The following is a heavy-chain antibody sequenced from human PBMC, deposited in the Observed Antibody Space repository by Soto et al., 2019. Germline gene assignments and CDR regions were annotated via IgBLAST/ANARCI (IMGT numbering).Heavy chain of an antibody. Sequence: QVQLQESGPGLVKPSQTLSLTCTVSGGSISSGGYYWSWISQHPGKGLEWIGYIYYSGSTYYNPSLKSRVTISVEMSKNQFSLKLSSVTAADTAVYYGARRAPQASRQQLVRDAWYFDLWGRGNLVTVSS. CDR2: IYYSGST. V-gene: IGHV4-31*03. J-gene: IGHJ2*01. CDR1: GGSISSGGYY. CDR3: ARRAPQASRQQLVRDAWYFDL. D-gene: IGHD6-13*01.